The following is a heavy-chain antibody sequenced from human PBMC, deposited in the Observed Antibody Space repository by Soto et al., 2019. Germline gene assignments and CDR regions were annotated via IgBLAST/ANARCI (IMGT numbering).Heavy chain of an antibody. J-gene: IGHJ6*02. Sequence: SLSLPCTVCGGCISSGGYYWSCIRQHPGKGLEWIGYIYYSGSTYYNPSLKSRVTISVDTSKNQFSLKLSSVTAADTAVYYCARDRGATTYNYYGMDVRGQGTTVTV. V-gene: IGHV4-31*03. CDR3: ARDRGATTYNYYGMDV. CDR2: IYYSGST. D-gene: IGHD1-1*01. CDR1: GGCISSGGYY.